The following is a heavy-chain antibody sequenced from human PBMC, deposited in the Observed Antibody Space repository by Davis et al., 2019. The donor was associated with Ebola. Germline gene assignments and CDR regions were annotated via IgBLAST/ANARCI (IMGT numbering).Heavy chain of an antibody. J-gene: IGHJ4*02. D-gene: IGHD1-26*01. CDR1: GFTFSSYA. Sequence: GESLKIPCAASGFTFSSYAMSWVRQAPGKGLEWVSAISGSCGSTYYADSVKGRFTISRDNSKNTLYLQMDSLRAEDTAVYYCAKGARWELPRADYWGQGTLVTVSS. CDR3: AKGARWELPRADY. V-gene: IGHV3-23*01. CDR2: ISGSCGST.